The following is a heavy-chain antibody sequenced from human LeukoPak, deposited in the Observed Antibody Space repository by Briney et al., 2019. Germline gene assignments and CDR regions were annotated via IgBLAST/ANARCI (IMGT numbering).Heavy chain of an antibody. J-gene: IGHJ4*02. D-gene: IGHD6-19*01. CDR2: IKTDGSEK. CDR3: ARMSGWYWFDY. CDR1: GFTFTNYW. V-gene: IGHV3-7*01. Sequence: GGSLRLSCAASGFTFTNYWMSWVRQPPGKGLEWVANIKTDGSEKYYVDSVKRRFTISRDNTKNSLYLQMNSLRAEDTAMYYCARMSGWYWFDYWGRGTLVTVSS.